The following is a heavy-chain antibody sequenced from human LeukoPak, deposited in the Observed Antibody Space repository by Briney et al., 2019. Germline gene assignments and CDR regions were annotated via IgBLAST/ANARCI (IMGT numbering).Heavy chain of an antibody. D-gene: IGHD2-2*02. V-gene: IGHV1-2*06. CDR3: ARDLIVVVPAAINPEGRSAFRP. CDR1: GDTFTGYC. J-gene: IGHJ5*02. Sequence: ASVKVSCKASGDTFTGYCMHWVRQAPGQGLEWMGRINPNSGGTNYAQKFQGRVTMTRDTSISTAYMELSRLRSDDTAVYYCARDLIVVVPAAINPEGRSAFRPWGQGTLVTVSS. CDR2: INPNSGGT.